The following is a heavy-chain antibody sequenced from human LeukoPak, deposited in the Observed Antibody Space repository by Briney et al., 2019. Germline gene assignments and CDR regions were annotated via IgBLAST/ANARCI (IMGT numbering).Heavy chain of an antibody. CDR3: ARDLSEEERIGYCSSFDF. D-gene: IGHD2-21*01. CDR1: GYTFATYG. CDR2: IIPYNGNI. V-gene: IGHV1-18*01. J-gene: IGHJ4*02. Sequence: ASVKVSCKASGYTFATYGINWVRQAPGQGPEWMGRIIPYNGNINYAQKFQGIVTLTADTSTSTADMDLRGLRFDDKAVYYCARDLSEEERIGYCSSFDFWGQGTLVTVSS.